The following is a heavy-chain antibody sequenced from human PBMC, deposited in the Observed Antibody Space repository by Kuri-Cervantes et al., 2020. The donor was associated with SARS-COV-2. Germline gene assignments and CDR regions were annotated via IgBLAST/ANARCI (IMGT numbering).Heavy chain of an antibody. CDR1: GFTFSSYA. CDR3: TTLIDC. Sequence: GGSLRLSCAASGFTFSSYAMSWVRQAPGKGLERVGFIRSKAYGGTTEYAASVKGRFTISRDDSKSIAYLQMNSLKTEDTAVYYCTTLIDCWGQGALVTVSS. CDR2: IRSKAYGGTT. J-gene: IGHJ4*02. V-gene: IGHV3-49*04.